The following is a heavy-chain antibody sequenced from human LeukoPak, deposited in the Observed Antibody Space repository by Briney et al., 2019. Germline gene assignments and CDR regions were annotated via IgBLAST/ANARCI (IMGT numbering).Heavy chain of an antibody. D-gene: IGHD4-17*01. Sequence: PGGSLRLSCAASGFTLRSYAMSSVRQAPGKWLEWVSAISGSGGSPYYADSVKGRFTISRDNSKNTLYLQKNSLRADDTAVYYCAGYYGDYYYWGQGTLVTVSS. J-gene: IGHJ4*02. CDR2: ISGSGGSP. CDR1: GFTLRSYA. V-gene: IGHV3-23*01. CDR3: AGYYGDYYY.